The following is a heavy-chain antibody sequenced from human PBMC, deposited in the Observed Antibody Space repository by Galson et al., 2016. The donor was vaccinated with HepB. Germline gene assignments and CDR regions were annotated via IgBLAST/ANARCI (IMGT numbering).Heavy chain of an antibody. CDR3: ARLKRITISGVVRNWYFDL. J-gene: IGHJ2*01. D-gene: IGHD3-3*01. V-gene: IGHV1-69*13. CDR2: AISMDGSE. Sequence: SVKVSCKASGGSLNSKVITWVRQGPGKGLEWMGGAISMDGSENYEQRFQGRVTISADDSTSISYLELSDLQWEDTTVYYCARLKRITISGVVRNWYFDLWGRGTLVTVSS. CDR1: GGSLNSKV.